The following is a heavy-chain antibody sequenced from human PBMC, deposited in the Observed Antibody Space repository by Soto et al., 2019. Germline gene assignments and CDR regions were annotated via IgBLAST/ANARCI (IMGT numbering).Heavy chain of an antibody. Sequence: VKVSCKASGGRFSSYAINWVRQAPGQGIEWMGGIIPVLGTPNYAQKFQGRLKIIADESTSPAYMELSGLRSEDTAVYMCARGPASIGFLDYWGQGTLVTVAS. V-gene: IGHV1-69*13. J-gene: IGHJ4*02. CDR3: ARGPASIGFLDY. D-gene: IGHD2-15*01. CDR2: IIPVLGTP. CDR1: GGRFSSYA.